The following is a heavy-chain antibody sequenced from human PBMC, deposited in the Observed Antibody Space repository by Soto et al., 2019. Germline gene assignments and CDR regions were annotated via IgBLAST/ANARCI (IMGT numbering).Heavy chain of an antibody. Sequence: QVQLVQSGAEVKKPGASVKVSCKASGYTFTSYGISWVRQAPGQGLEWMGWISANNGNTNYAQRLQGRVAMTPDTSTSATHIDARSLRSHDTAGYFCARHRGSNALDCWGQGTLVTASS. J-gene: IGHJ4*02. CDR1: GYTFTSYG. CDR2: ISANNGNT. V-gene: IGHV1-18*01. D-gene: IGHD3-16*01. CDR3: ARHRGSNALDC.